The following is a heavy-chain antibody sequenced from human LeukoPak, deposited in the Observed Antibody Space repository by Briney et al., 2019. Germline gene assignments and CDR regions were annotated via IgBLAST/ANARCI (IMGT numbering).Heavy chain of an antibody. V-gene: IGHV4-31*03. CDR1: GGFISSGGYY. CDR2: IYYSGST. CDR3: ARVAHDSSGYTIDY. J-gene: IGHJ4*02. D-gene: IGHD3-22*01. Sequence: SQTLSLTCTVSGGFISSGGYYWSWIRQLPGKGLEWIGYIYYSGSTYYNPSLKSRVTISLDTSKNQFSLKLRSVTAADTAVYYCARVAHDSSGYTIDYWGQGTLVTVSS.